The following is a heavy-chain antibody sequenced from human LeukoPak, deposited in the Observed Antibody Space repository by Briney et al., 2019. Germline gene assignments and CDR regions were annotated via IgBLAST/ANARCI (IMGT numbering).Heavy chain of an antibody. V-gene: IGHV4-39*01. CDR2: IYYSGSA. CDR3: ARHRRIRAPFDY. Sequence: PSETLSLTCNVSGGSISSSGYYWGWIRQPPGKGLEWIGRIYYSGSAYYNPSLKSRVTMSVDTSKNQLSLKLNSVTAADTAVYYCARHRRIRAPFDYWGQGTLVTVSS. D-gene: IGHD2-15*01. CDR1: GGSISSSGYY. J-gene: IGHJ4*02.